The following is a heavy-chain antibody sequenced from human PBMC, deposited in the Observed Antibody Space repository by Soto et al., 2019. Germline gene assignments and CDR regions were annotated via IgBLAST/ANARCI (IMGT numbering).Heavy chain of an antibody. V-gene: IGHV3-9*01. D-gene: IGHD5-12*01. CDR1: GFTFDDYA. J-gene: IGHJ4*02. Sequence: GGSLRLSCAASGFTFDDYAMHWVRQAPGKALEWVSGISWNGNNIGYADSVKGRFTISRDNAKNSLYLQMNSLRAEDTALYFCAKDRGYIGYALFDYWGQGTLVTVSS. CDR2: ISWNGNNI. CDR3: AKDRGYIGYALFDY.